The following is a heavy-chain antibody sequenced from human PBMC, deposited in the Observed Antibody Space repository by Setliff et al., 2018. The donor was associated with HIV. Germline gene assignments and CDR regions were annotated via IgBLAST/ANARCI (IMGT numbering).Heavy chain of an antibody. D-gene: IGHD3-9*01. V-gene: IGHV1-18*01. J-gene: IGHJ3*02. CDR2: INIRSGNT. CDR3: ATSGFYDILTGPTPGAFDI. CDR1: GYSFTTSG. Sequence: ASVKVSCKASGYSFTTSGVSWVRQAPGQGLEWMGWINIRSGNTNYAQKFQGRVTMTTDTSTDTAYMALSSLGSEDTAMYYCATSGFYDILTGPTPGAFDIWGQGTMVTVSS.